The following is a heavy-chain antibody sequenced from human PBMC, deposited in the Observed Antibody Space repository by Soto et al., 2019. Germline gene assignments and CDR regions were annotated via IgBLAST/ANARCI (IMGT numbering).Heavy chain of an antibody. Sequence: ASVKVSCKGSGYTSATYDISWVRQAPGQGLEWMGWIGGYNGNTEYAQKHQARVTLTTDTSTSTAYMELRNLRSDDTAVYYCGRFVYGSGTYLDYWGQGTLVTVSS. J-gene: IGHJ4*02. CDR3: GRFVYGSGTYLDY. CDR1: GYTSATYD. V-gene: IGHV1-18*01. CDR2: IGGYNGNT. D-gene: IGHD3-10*01.